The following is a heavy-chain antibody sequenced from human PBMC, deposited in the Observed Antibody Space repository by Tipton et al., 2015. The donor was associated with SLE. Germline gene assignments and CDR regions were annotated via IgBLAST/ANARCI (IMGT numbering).Heavy chain of an antibody. CDR1: GGAFSTSIFH. CDR3: ARSRVDGRVGV. Sequence: TLSLTCTVSGGAFSTSIFHRGWSRHLLRKAVARSRSIYYSGSTSYNPSLKSRVTISVDTSKNQFSLKLSSVTAADTAVYYCARSRVDGRVGVRGKATPAPASS. D-gene: IGHD6-19*01. CDR2: IYYSGST. V-gene: IGHV4-39*07. J-gene: IGHJ6*03.